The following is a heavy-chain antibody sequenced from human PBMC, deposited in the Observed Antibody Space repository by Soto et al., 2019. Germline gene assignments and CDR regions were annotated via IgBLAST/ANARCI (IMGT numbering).Heavy chain of an antibody. Sequence: SETLSLTCTVSGGSISSYYWSWIRQPPGKGLEWIGYIYYSGSTNYNPSLKSRVTISVDTSKNQFSLKLSSVTAADTAVYYCAREESAGIAAAADYWGQGTLVTVSS. CDR3: AREESAGIAAAADY. V-gene: IGHV4-59*12. D-gene: IGHD6-13*01. J-gene: IGHJ4*02. CDR2: IYYSGST. CDR1: GGSISSYY.